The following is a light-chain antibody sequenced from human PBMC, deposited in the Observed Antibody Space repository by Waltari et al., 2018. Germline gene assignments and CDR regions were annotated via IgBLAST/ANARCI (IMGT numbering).Light chain of an antibody. Sequence: EIVLKQSPATLSLSLGDRATLTCRASQSISSYLAWYQQKPGQAPRLLIYDASTRATGIPARFSGSGSVTDFTLTISSLEPEDFAIYYCQQRSKSFTFGPGTKVDIK. CDR3: QQRSKSFT. V-gene: IGKV3-11*01. CDR2: DAS. CDR1: QSISSY. J-gene: IGKJ3*01.